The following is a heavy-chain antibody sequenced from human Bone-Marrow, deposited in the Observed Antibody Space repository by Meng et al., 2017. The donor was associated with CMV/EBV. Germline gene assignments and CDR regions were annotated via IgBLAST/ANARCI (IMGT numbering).Heavy chain of an antibody. CDR3: ASPYCSSTSCYTDYYYGMDV. CDR1: GFTFSDYY. D-gene: IGHD2-2*02. CDR2: ISSSGSTI. J-gene: IGHJ6*02. V-gene: IGHV3-11*01. Sequence: GESLKISCAASGFTFSDYYMSWIRQAPGKGLEWASYISSSGSTIYYADSVKGRFTISRDNSKNTLYLQMNSLRAEDTAVYYCASPYCSSTSCYTDYYYGMDVWGQGTTVTVSS.